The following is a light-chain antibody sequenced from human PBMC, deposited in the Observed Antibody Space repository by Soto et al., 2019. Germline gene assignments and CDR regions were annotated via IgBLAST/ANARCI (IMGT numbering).Light chain of an antibody. V-gene: IGLV2-8*01. CDR1: SSDVGAYNY. Sequence: QSALTQPPSASGSPGQSVTISCTGTSSDVGAYNYVSWYQQYPGKAPNLMIYEVSKRPSGVPDRFSGSKSGKTASLTVSGLQPEDEADYYCTSYAGSDIWVFGGGTKVTVL. CDR2: EVS. CDR3: TSYAGSDIWV. J-gene: IGLJ3*02.